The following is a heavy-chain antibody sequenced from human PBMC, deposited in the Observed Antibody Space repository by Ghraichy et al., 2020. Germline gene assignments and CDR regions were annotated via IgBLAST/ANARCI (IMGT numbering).Heavy chain of an antibody. V-gene: IGHV1-2*06. Sequence: ASVKVSCKASGYSFTGYYMHWVRQAPGQGLEWMGRINPDSGGTNYAQKFQGRVTMTRDTSISTAYMELRRLRSDDTAVYYCARVCISMKRGAPRGFDPWGQGTLVTVSS. CDR2: INPDSGGT. CDR3: ARVCISMKRGAPRGFDP. CDR1: GYSFTGYY. D-gene: IGHD3-10*01. J-gene: IGHJ5*02.